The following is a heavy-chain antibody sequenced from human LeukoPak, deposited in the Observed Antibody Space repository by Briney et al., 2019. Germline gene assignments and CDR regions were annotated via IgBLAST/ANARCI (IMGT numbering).Heavy chain of an antibody. J-gene: IGHJ4*02. CDR1: GFSFSSNW. CDR3: VPADKQ. CDR2: IKPDGSGT. D-gene: IGHD6-13*01. Sequence: GSLRLSCAASGFSFSSNWMHWVRQAPGKGLVWVSLIKPDGSGTNYADSVKGRFTISRDNAKNTLYLQMNSLRAEDTAVYYCVPADKQWGQGTLVTVSS. V-gene: IGHV3-74*01.